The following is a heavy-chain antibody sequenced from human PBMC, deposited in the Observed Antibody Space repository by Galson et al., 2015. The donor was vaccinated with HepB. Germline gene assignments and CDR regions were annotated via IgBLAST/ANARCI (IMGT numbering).Heavy chain of an antibody. V-gene: IGHV3-49*03. CDR2: IRSKAYGGTT. J-gene: IGHJ6*02. CDR1: GFSFGDYA. D-gene: IGHD3-10*01. Sequence: SLRLSCAASGFSFGDYAMTWFRQAPGKGLEWVGLIRSKAYGGTTEYAASVKGRFIISRDDSKSIGYLQMNSLKSDDTAVYYGNKGSGELYLYVMDVWGQGTKVTVSS. CDR3: NKGSGELYLYVMDV.